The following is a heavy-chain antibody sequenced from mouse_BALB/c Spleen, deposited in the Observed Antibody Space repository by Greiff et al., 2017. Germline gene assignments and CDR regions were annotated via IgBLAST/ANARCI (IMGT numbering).Heavy chain of an antibody. CDR2: ISSGGST. CDR3: ARGYYDYDVRRGSPMDY. J-gene: IGHJ4*01. CDR1: GFTFSSYA. D-gene: IGHD2-4*01. Sequence: EVQLVESGGGLVKPGGSLKLSCAASGFTFSSYAMSWVRQTPEKRLEWVASISSGGSTYYPDSVKGRFTISRDNARNILYLQMSSLRSEDTAMYYCARGYYDYDVRRGSPMDYWGQGTSVTVSS. V-gene: IGHV5-6-5*01.